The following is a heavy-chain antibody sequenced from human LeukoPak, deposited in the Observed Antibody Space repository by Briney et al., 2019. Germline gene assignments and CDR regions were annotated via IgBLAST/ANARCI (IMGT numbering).Heavy chain of an antibody. J-gene: IGHJ5*02. D-gene: IGHD4-17*01. CDR1: GYTFINYY. CDR2: INPSGGST. V-gene: IGHV1-46*01. CDR3: ARDSTVTTFRGCVDP. Sequence: ASVKVSCKASGYTFINYYVHSVRQAPGQGLEWMGVINPSGGSTNYAQKFQGRVTMTRDTSTSTVYMEMSSLRSEDTAVYYYARDSTVTTFRGCVDPWGQGTLVTVSS.